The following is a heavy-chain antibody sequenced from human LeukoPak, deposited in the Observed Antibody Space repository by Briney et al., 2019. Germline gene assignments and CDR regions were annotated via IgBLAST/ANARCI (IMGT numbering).Heavy chain of an antibody. Sequence: APVEGSFKGSGGTPSSHAISLVGPAPGQGVGWGGGVIPIFGTANYAQKFQGRVTITTDESTSTAYMELSSLRSEDTAVYYCARVVSHYYDSSGFDYWGQGTLVTVSS. CDR2: VIPIFGTA. J-gene: IGHJ4*02. D-gene: IGHD3-22*01. CDR3: ARVVSHYYDSSGFDY. V-gene: IGHV1-69*05. CDR1: GGTPSSHA.